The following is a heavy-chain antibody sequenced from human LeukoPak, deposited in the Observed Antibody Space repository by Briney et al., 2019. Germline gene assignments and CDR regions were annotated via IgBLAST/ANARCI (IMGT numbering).Heavy chain of an antibody. CDR3: ARGRSNYYGMDV. CDR1: GGSLSGYY. Sequence: SETLSLTCAVYGGSLSGYYWNWIRRPPGKGLEWIGYIYYNGNTNYSPSLKSRVTMSVDTSKNLFSLKVSSVTAAVTAVYYCARGRSNYYGMDVWGQGTTVTVSS. J-gene: IGHJ6*02. CDR2: IYYNGNT. D-gene: IGHD1-26*01. V-gene: IGHV4-59*01.